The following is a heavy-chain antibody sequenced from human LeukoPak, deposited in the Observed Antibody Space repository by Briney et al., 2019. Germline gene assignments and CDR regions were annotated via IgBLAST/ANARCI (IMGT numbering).Heavy chain of an antibody. CDR2: IYHSETP. Sequence: SETLSLTCAVYGGSFRDYYWSWIRQPPGKGLEWIGEIYHSETPNYNPSLKSRVTMSIDTSKNQFSLKLSSVTAADTAVYYCARGRRLGIYGAGSYYWFWGQGTLATVSS. CDR3: ARGRRLGIYGAGSYYWF. V-gene: IGHV4-34*01. D-gene: IGHD3-10*01. J-gene: IGHJ4*02. CDR1: GGSFRDYY.